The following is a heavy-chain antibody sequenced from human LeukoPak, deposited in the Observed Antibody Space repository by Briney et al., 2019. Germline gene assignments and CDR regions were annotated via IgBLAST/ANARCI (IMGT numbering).Heavy chain of an antibody. CDR3: ARTGIAAAATDDAFDI. CDR1: GGSINSGSYY. Sequence: SETLSLTCTVSGGSINSGSYYWSWIRQPAGKGLEWIGRICTSGSTNYNPSLKSRVTISVDTSKNQFSLKLSSVTAADTAVYYCARTGIAAAATDDAFDIWGQGTMVIVSS. CDR2: ICTSGST. V-gene: IGHV4-61*02. J-gene: IGHJ3*02. D-gene: IGHD6-13*01.